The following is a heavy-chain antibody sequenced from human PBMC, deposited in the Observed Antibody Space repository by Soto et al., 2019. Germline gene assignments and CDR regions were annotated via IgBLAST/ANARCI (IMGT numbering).Heavy chain of an antibody. CDR2: ISSSSSTI. CDR3: ARDLVYCSGGSCYEYYYMDV. J-gene: IGHJ6*03. CDR1: GFTFSSYS. V-gene: IGHV3-48*01. D-gene: IGHD2-15*01. Sequence: GGSLRLSCAASGFTFSSYSMNWVRQAPGKGLEWVSYISSSSSTIYYADSVKGRFTISRDNAKNSLYLQMNSLRAEDTAVYYCARDLVYCSGGSCYEYYYMDVWVKGTTVTVSS.